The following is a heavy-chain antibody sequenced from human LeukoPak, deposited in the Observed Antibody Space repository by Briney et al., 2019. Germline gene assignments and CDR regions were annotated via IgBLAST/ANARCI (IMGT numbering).Heavy chain of an antibody. Sequence: GESLKISCKGSGYSFTSYWIGWVRQMPGKGLEWMGIIYPGDSDTRYSPSFQGQVTISADKFISAAYLQWSSLKASDTAMYYCARGPAAIRGWFDPWGQGTLVTVSS. D-gene: IGHD2-2*01. J-gene: IGHJ5*02. V-gene: IGHV5-51*01. CDR3: ARGPAAIRGWFDP. CDR1: GYSFTSYW. CDR2: IYPGDSDT.